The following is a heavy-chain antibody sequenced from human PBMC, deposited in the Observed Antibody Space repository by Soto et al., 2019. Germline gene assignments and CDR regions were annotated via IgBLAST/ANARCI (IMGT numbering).Heavy chain of an antibody. CDR1: GFTFSNYA. V-gene: IGHV3-23*01. CDR2: IRGSATTT. Sequence: EVQLLESGGGLVQPGGSLRLSCIASGFTFSNYAMSWVRQAPGKGLEWVSAIRGSATTTYYADSVTGRFTISRGNSKNTLYRQMNSSRVEDMAIYFCAKDILEVIPGIDVWGQGTTVTVSS. J-gene: IGHJ6*02. D-gene: IGHD2-21*01. CDR3: AKDILEVIPGIDV.